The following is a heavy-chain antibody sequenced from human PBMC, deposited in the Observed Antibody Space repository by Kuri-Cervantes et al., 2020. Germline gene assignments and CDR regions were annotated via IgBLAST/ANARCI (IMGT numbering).Heavy chain of an antibody. V-gene: IGHV3-30-3*01. CDR3: ARSPKWYFDL. CDR1: VTFRTYA. J-gene: IGHJ2*01. CDR2: ISYDGSNT. Sequence: GESLKISCTASVTFRTYAMHWVRQAPGKGLEWVAFISYDGSNTDYADSVKGRFTISRDNAKNSLYLQMNSLRADDTAVYYCARSPKWYFDLWGRGTLVTVSS.